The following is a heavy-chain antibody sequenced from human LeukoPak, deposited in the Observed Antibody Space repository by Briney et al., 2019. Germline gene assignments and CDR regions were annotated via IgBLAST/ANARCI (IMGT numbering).Heavy chain of an antibody. CDR3: ARASLWATYDY. CDR2: IYTSGST. J-gene: IGHJ4*02. Sequence: SETLSLTCTVSGGSISSGSYYWSWIRQPAGKGLEWIGRIYTSGSTNYNPSLKSRVTISVDTSKNQFSLKLSSVTAADTAVYYCARASLWATYDYWGQGTLVTVSS. V-gene: IGHV4-61*02. D-gene: IGHD3-16*01. CDR1: GGSISSGSYY.